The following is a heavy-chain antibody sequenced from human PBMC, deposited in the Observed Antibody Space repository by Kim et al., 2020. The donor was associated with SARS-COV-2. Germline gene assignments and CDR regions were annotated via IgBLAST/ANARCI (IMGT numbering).Heavy chain of an antibody. D-gene: IGHD3-22*01. CDR2: ISGSGGST. J-gene: IGHJ4*02. CDR3: AKSLLRYYYDSSGYSDY. CDR1: GFTFSSYA. Sequence: GGSLRLSCAASGFTFSSYAMSWVRQAPGKGLEWVSAISGSGGSTYYADSVKGRFTISRDNSKNTMYLQMNSLRAEDTAVYYCAKSLLRYYYDSSGYSDYWGQGTLVTVSS. V-gene: IGHV3-23*01.